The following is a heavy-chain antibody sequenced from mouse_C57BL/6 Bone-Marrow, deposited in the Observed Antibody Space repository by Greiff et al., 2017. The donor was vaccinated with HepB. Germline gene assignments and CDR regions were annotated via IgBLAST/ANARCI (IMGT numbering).Heavy chain of an antibody. Sequence: EVQLQQSGPELVKPGASVKMSCKASGYTFTDYNMHWVKQSHGKSLEWIGYINPNNGGTSYNQKFKGKATLTVNKSSSTAYMELRSLTSEDSAVYYCASPYYDYVYFDYWGQGTTLTGSS. CDR3: ASPYYDYVYFDY. CDR2: INPNNGGT. V-gene: IGHV1-22*01. CDR1: GYTFTDYN. J-gene: IGHJ2*01. D-gene: IGHD2-4*01.